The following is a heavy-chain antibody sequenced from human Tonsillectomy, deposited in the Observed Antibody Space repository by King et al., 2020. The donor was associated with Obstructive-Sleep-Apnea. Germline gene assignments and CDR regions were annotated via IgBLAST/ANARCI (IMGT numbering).Heavy chain of an antibody. CDR3: ARGRGYRGYDFGLVFDY. CDR1: GGSVISDTYY. Sequence: QLQESGPGLVKPSQTLSLTCTVSGGSVISDTYYWSWIRQHPGKGPEWIGYLYYTGSTNYPPSLRSRVSVSAHTSKNQFSLRLSSLTAADTAVYYCARGRGYRGYDFGLVFDYWGQGTLVTVSS. J-gene: IGHJ4*02. D-gene: IGHD5-12*01. CDR2: LYYTGST. V-gene: IGHV4-31*03.